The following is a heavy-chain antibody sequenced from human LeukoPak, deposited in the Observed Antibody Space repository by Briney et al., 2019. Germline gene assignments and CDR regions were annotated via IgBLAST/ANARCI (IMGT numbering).Heavy chain of an antibody. Sequence: GGSLRLSCAASGFTVSSNYMSWVRQAPGKGLEWVSVIYSGGSTYYADSVKGRFTISRDNSKNTLYLQMNSLSAEDTAVYYCARDLLHPGGGSGPFDYWGQGTLVTVSS. CDR2: IYSGGST. CDR3: ARDLLHPGGGSGPFDY. D-gene: IGHD3-10*01. CDR1: GFTVSSNY. J-gene: IGHJ4*02. V-gene: IGHV3-66*01.